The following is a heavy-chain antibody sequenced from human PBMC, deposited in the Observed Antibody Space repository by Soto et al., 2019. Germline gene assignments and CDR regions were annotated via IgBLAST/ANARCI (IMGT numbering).Heavy chain of an antibody. CDR1: GFTLDDFA. D-gene: IGHD3-9*01. CDR2: ISWNSGGI. Sequence: PGGSLRLSCAASGFTLDDFALHWVRQVPGKGLEWVSGISWNSGGIRYADSVKGRFTVSRDNAKKSLYLQMDSLKSEDSALYYCVKDRTGSSTPLDIWGQGTMVTVSS. J-gene: IGHJ3*02. CDR3: VKDRTGSSTPLDI. V-gene: IGHV3-9*01.